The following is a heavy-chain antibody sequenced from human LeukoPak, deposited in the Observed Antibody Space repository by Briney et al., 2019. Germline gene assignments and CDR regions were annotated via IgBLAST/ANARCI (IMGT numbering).Heavy chain of an antibody. Sequence: PGGSLRLSCAASGFTFSSYAMSWVRQAPGKGLEWVSVISGSGGSTYYADSVKGRFTVSRDNSMNTLFLQMNSLRAEDTAVYYCAKDGGLWVSAHWGDSWGRGTLVTVSS. CDR3: AKDGGLWVSAHWGDS. V-gene: IGHV3-23*01. D-gene: IGHD7-27*01. J-gene: IGHJ4*02. CDR2: ISGSGGST. CDR1: GFTFSSYA.